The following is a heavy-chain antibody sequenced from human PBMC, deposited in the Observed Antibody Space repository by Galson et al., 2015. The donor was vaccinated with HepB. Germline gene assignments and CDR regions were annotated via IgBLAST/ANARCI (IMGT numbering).Heavy chain of an antibody. CDR2: ISWNSGSI. CDR3: AKMMGYCGGDCYPRGFDY. D-gene: IGHD2-21*02. V-gene: IGHV3-9*01. J-gene: IGHJ4*02. Sequence: SLRLSCAASGFTFDDYAMHWVRQAPGKGLEWVSGISWNSGSIGYADSVKGRFTISRDNAKNSLYLQMNSLRAEDTALYYCAKMMGYCGGDCYPRGFDYWGQGTLVTVSS. CDR1: GFTFDDYA.